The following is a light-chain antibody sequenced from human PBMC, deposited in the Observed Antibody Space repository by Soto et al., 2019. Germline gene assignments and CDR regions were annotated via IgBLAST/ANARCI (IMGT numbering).Light chain of an antibody. J-gene: IGKJ1*01. Sequence: DLKMTYSLSSRSDSVGNRXXITCRASQSISSWLAWYQQKPGKAPKLLIYKASSLESGVPSRFSGSGSGTEFTLTISSLQPDDFAPYYCQQYNICLWTFAQRTKADIK. CDR2: KAS. CDR3: QQYNICLWT. V-gene: IGKV1-5*03. CDR1: QSISSW.